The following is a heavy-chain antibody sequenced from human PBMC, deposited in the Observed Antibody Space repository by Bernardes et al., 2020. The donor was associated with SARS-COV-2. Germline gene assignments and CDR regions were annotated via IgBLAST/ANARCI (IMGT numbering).Heavy chain of an antibody. CDR2: FDPQQHKI. D-gene: IGHD3-3*01. Sequence: ASVKVSCKVSGYTLTEFSMHWVRQAPGKGLEWLGGFDPQQHKIIYAQKFQGRVTMTEDTSTDTAYMELRSLRSEDTAVYYCATDDPAGAVFGVVIYALHIWGQGTIVTVSS. J-gene: IGHJ3*02. CDR1: GYTLTEFS. CDR3: ATDDPAGAVFGVVIYALHI. V-gene: IGHV1-24*01.